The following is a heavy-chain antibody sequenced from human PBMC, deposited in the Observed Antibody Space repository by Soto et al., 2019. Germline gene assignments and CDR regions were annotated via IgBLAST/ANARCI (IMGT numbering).Heavy chain of an antibody. CDR2: INHSGST. CDR3: ARGRREILRFLEWSASFDP. D-gene: IGHD3-3*01. CDR1: GGSFRGYY. V-gene: IGHV4-34*01. J-gene: IGHJ5*02. Sequence: QVQLQQWGAGLLKPSETLSLTCAVYGGSFRGYYWSWIRQPPGKGLEWIGEINHSGSTNYNPSLKSRVTISVDTSKNQFSLKLSSVTAADTAVYYCARGRREILRFLEWSASFDPWGQGTLVTVSS.